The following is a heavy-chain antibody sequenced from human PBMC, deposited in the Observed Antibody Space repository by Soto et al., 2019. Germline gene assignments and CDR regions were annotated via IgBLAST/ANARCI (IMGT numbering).Heavy chain of an antibody. CDR3: AKPNHYDILTGSDY. CDR1: GFTFSSYA. D-gene: IGHD3-9*01. J-gene: IGHJ4*02. CDR2: ISGSGGST. Sequence: GGSLRLSCASSGFTFSSYAMSWVRQAPGKGLEWVSAISGSGGSTYYADSVKGRFTISRDNSKNTLYLQMNSLRAEDTAVYYCAKPNHYDILTGSDYWGQGTLVTVSS. V-gene: IGHV3-23*01.